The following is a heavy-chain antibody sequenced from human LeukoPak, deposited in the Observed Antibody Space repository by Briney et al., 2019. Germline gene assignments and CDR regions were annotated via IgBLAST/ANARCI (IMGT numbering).Heavy chain of an antibody. CDR1: GFTFRSYG. D-gene: IGHD5-18*01. J-gene: IGHJ6*02. CDR2: LWHDESKT. CDR3: ARDGYSYGFGMDV. V-gene: IGHV3-33*01. Sequence: GGSLRLSCEASGFTFRSYGMHWVRQAPGKGLEWVAALWHDESKTYYADSVKGRFTISRDTSKNTLYLQMNSLRAEDTAVYYRARDGYSYGFGMDVWGQGTTVTASS.